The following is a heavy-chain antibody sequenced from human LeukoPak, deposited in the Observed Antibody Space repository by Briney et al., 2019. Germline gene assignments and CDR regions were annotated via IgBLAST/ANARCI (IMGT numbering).Heavy chain of an antibody. V-gene: IGHV1-46*01. Sequence: ASVKVSCKASGYTFTSYYMHWVRQAPGQGLEWMGIINPSGGSTSYAQKLQGRVTMTTDTSTSTAYMELRSLRSDDTAVYYCARDPDIVVVPAAADYWGQGTLVTVSS. CDR3: ARDPDIVVVPAAADY. CDR1: GYTFTSYY. D-gene: IGHD2-2*01. CDR2: INPSGGST. J-gene: IGHJ4*02.